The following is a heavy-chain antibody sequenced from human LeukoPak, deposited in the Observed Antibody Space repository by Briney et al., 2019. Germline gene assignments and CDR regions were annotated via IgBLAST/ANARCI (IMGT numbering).Heavy chain of an antibody. CDR2: ISDDSSFT. Sequence: PGGSLRLSCAASGLTFSNYAMNWVRQAPGKGLECVSTISDDSSFTYYADSVKGRSTISRDNSKNTLYLQMNSLKAEDTAVYCCARERYFDYWGQGTLVTVSS. CDR1: GLTFSNYA. V-gene: IGHV3-23*01. J-gene: IGHJ4*02. CDR3: ARERYFDY.